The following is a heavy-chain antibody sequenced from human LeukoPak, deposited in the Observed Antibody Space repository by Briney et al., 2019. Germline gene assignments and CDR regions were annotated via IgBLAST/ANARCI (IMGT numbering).Heavy chain of an antibody. CDR2: IYPGDSDT. CDR3: ARRIAVAGTYYYYYYMDV. D-gene: IGHD6-19*01. V-gene: IGHV5-51*01. CDR1: GYSFTSYW. J-gene: IGHJ6*03. Sequence: GESLKSSCKGSGYSFTSYWIGWVRQVPGKGLEWMGIIYPGDSDTRYSPSFQGQVTISADKSISTAQLQWSSLKASDTAMYYCARRIAVAGTYYYYYYMDVWGKGTTVTVSS.